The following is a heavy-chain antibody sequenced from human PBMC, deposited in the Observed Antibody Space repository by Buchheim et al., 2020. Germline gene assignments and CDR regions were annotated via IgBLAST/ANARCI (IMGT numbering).Heavy chain of an antibody. CDR2: IKQDGSEK. CDR3: AREDRRVMTTVTFDY. V-gene: IGHV3-7*01. CDR1: GFTFSSYS. Sequence: EVQLVESGGGLVQPGGSLRLSCAASGFTFSSYSMNWVRQAPGKGLEWVANIKQDGSEKYYVDSVKGRFTISRDNAKNSLYLQMNSLRAEDTAVYYCAREDRRVMTTVTFDYWGQGTL. D-gene: IGHD4-17*01. J-gene: IGHJ4*02.